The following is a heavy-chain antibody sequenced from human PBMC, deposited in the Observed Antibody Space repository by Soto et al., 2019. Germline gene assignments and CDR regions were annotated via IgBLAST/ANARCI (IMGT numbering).Heavy chain of an antibody. CDR2: INHSGST. Sequence: PSETLSLTCAVYGGSFSGYYWSWIRQPPGKGLEWIGEINHSGSTNYNPSLKSRVTISVDTSKNQFSLKLSSETAADTAVYYCARGFSGSYDYWGQGTLVTVSS. CDR3: ARGFSGSYDY. D-gene: IGHD1-26*01. V-gene: IGHV4-34*01. CDR1: GGSFSGYY. J-gene: IGHJ4*02.